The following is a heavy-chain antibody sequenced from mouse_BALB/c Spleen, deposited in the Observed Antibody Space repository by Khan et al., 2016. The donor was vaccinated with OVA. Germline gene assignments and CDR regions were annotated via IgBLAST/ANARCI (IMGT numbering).Heavy chain of an antibody. J-gene: IGHJ4*01. CDR2: IWGGGCT. V-gene: IGHV2-6-4*01. CDR3: ARAYCRYDGYYAMDY. Sequence: VELVESGPGLVAPSQSLSITFTVSVFSLSRYNIHCVRQPPGKGLELLGMIWGGGCTDYNSTLKSSLSIRKDNSKSQVLLKMNSLQTDDTAMYDCARAYCRYDGYYAMDYWGQGTSVTVSS. D-gene: IGHD2-14*01. CDR1: VFSLSRYN.